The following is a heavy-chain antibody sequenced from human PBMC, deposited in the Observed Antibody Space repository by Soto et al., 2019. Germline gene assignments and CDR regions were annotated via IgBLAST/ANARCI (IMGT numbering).Heavy chain of an antibody. V-gene: IGHV4-31*03. Sequence: PSETLSLTCTVSGGSISSGGYYWSWIRQHPGKGLEWIGYIYYSGSTYYNPSLKSRVTISVDTSKNQFSLKLSSVTAADTAVYYCARDASAVAGNFDYWGQGTLVTVSS. J-gene: IGHJ4*02. CDR2: IYYSGST. CDR1: GGSISSGGYY. CDR3: ARDASAVAGNFDY. D-gene: IGHD6-19*01.